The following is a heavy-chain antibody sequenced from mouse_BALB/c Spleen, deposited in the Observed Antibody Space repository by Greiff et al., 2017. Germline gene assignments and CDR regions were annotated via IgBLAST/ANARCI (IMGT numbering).Heavy chain of an antibody. CDR1: GFTFSDYY. Sequence: EVKLMESGGGLVKPGGSLKLSCAASGFTFSDYYMYWVRQTPEKRLEWVATISDGGSYTYYPDSVKGRFTISRDNAKNNLYLQMSSLKSEDTAMYYCAREGTTATSWFAYWGQGTLVTVSA. J-gene: IGHJ3*01. D-gene: IGHD1-2*01. V-gene: IGHV5-4*02. CDR3: AREGTTATSWFAY. CDR2: ISDGGSYT.